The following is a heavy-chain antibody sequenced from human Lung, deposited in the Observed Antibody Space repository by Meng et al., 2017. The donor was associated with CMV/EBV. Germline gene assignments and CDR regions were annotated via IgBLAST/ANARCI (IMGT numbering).Heavy chain of an antibody. CDR1: GFNFSNYA. V-gene: IGHV3-23*01. CDR3: AKTLAEVPSAILIPPSNYYQESTLDV. CDR2: FSGCGGIT. D-gene: IGHD2-2*02. Sequence: GEXXKISCAASGFNFSNYAMSLVRQAPGKGLEWVPGFSGCGGITYYAASVQGRFTVSRDNSKNSLYLQMDSLSAEDTTVYYCAKTLAEVPSAILIPPSNYYQESTLDVWXQGTTVTVSS. J-gene: IGHJ6*02.